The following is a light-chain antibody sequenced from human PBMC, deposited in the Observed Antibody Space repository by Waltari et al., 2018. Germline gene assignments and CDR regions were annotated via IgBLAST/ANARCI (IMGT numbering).Light chain of an antibody. V-gene: IGLV1-47*01. CDR2: RNN. J-gene: IGLJ3*02. CDR3: AAWDDSLSRWL. Sequence: QSVLTQPPSASGTPGQRVTIPCSGRSPNTGSNYVYWYQHVPGAAPKLLIYRNNQRPSGVPDRFSGSKSGTSASLAISGLRSEDEADYYCAAWDDSLSRWLLGGGTKLTVL. CDR1: SPNTGSNY.